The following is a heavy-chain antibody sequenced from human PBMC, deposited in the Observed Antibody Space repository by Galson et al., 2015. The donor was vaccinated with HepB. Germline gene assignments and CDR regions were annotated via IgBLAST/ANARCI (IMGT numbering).Heavy chain of an antibody. CDR3: AKEWMRSGSYIQSFYHYGMPV. V-gene: IGHV3-30*18. CDR2: ISYDGGNK. J-gene: IGHJ6*02. Sequence: ALRLSCAASGFTSSSYGMHWVRQAPGKGLEWVAVISYDGGNKYYGDSVKGRFTISRYNAQNTLHLQMNSLRGEDTGVYYCAKEWMRSGSYIQSFYHYGMPVWGQGTTVTVSS. D-gene: IGHD1-26*01. CDR1: GFTSSSYG.